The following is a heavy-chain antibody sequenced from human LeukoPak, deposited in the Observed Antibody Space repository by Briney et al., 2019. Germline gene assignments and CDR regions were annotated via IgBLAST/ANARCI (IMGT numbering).Heavy chain of an antibody. CDR3: ASLDIVATINYFDY. D-gene: IGHD5-12*01. CDR1: GYSISSGYY. CDR2: IYYSGST. J-gene: IGHJ4*02. Sequence: SETLSLTCTVSGYSISSGYYWGWIRQPPEKGLEWIGSIYYSGSTYYNPSLKSRVTISVDTSKNQFSLKLSSVTAADTAVYYCASLDIVATINYFDYWGQGTLVTVSS. V-gene: IGHV4-38-2*02.